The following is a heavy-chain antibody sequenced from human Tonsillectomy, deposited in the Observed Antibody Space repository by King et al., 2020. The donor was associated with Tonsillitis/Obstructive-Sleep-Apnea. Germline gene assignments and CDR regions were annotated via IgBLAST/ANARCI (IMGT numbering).Heavy chain of an antibody. CDR2: IIPILGIA. Sequence: VQLVQSGAEVKKPGSSVKVSCKASGGTFSSYAISWVRQAPGQGLEWMGRIIPILGIANYAQKFQGRVTITADKSTSTAYMELSSLRSEDTAVYYCARGEQLQYYHYYMGVWGKGTTVTVSS. V-gene: IGHV1-69*04. J-gene: IGHJ6*03. CDR1: GGTFSSYA. D-gene: IGHD2-2*01. CDR3: ARGEQLQYYHYYMGV.